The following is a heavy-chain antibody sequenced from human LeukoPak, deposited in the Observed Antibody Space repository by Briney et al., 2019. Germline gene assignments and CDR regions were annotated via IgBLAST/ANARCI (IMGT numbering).Heavy chain of an antibody. CDR2: IYYSGST. V-gene: IGHV4-61*05. CDR1: GGSISSSSYY. D-gene: IGHD5-18*01. Sequence: SETLSLTCTVSGGSISSSSYYWGWIRQPPGKGLEWIGYIYYSGSTNYNPSLKSRVTISVDTSKNQFSLKLSSVTAADTAVYYCARGDTAMVTGYYYGMDVWGQGTTVTVSS. J-gene: IGHJ6*02. CDR3: ARGDTAMVTGYYYGMDV.